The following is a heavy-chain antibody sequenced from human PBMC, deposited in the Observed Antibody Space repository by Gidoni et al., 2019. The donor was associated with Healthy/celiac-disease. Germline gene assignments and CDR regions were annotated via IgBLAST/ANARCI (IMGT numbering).Heavy chain of an antibody. CDR3: ARQAPGIAVAGPITLYYFDY. CDR2: IYYSGST. Sequence: QLQLQESGPGLVKPSETLSLTCTVSGGSISSSSYYWGWIRQPPGKGLEWIGSIYYSGSTYYNPSLKSRVTISVDTSKNQFSLKLSSVTAADTAVYYCARQAPGIAVAGPITLYYFDYWGQGTLVTVSS. J-gene: IGHJ4*02. V-gene: IGHV4-39*01. CDR1: GGSISSSSYY. D-gene: IGHD6-19*01.